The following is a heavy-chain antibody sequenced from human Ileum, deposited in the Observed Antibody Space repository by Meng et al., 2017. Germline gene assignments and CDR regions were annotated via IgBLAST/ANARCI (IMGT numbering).Heavy chain of an antibody. Sequence: VQRGPSGGQVKQPASPSQVSCKYARNTFTSYFTHWARHGTGAELEWRGINKLSGGSTSYAQKFQGRVTMTRDTSTSTVYMELSSLRSEDTAVYYCARVGAVASFDYWGQGTLVTVSS. CDR1: RNTFTSYF. CDR3: ARVGAVASFDY. V-gene: IGHV1-46*01. D-gene: IGHD6-19*01. CDR2: NKLSGGST. J-gene: IGHJ4*02.